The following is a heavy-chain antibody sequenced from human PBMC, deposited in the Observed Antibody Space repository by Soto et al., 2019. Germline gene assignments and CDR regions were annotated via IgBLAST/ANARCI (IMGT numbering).Heavy chain of an antibody. V-gene: IGHV3-74*01. D-gene: IGHD6-13*01. Sequence: EVQLVESGGGLVQPGGSLRLSCTASGFIFSSHWMHWVRQAPGEGLVWVSRTNTDGSTTNYADSVKGRFTISRDNAKNTLYLHMNSLRYEDTAVYYCARGGADAARARDYWGPGTLVTVSS. J-gene: IGHJ4*02. CDR1: GFIFSSHW. CDR2: TNTDGSTT. CDR3: ARGGADAARARDY.